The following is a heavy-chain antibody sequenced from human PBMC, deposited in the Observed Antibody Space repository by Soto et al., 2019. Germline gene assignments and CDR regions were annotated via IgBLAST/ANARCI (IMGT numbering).Heavy chain of an antibody. D-gene: IGHD3-9*01. CDR2: IYYSGST. V-gene: IGHV4-39*01. Sequence: QLQLQESGPGLVKPSETLSLTCTVSGGSISSSSYYWGWIRQPPGKGLEWIGSIYYSGSTYYNPSLKSRVTISVDTSKNQFSLKLSSVTAADTAVYYCQLNLRYDILDPVPVDVWGKGTTVTVSS. CDR1: GGSISSSSYY. CDR3: QLNLRYDILDPVPVDV. J-gene: IGHJ6*04.